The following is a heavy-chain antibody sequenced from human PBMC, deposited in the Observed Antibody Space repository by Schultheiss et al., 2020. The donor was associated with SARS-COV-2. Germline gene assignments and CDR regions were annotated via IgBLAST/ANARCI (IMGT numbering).Heavy chain of an antibody. J-gene: IGHJ4*02. CDR2: ISYDGSNK. V-gene: IGHV3-30*04. Sequence: GGSLRLSCAASGFTFSSYAMHWVRQAPGKGLEWVAVISYDGSNKYYADSVKGRFTISRDNAKNSLYLQMNSLKTEDTAVYYCTTLGSSGYYDYWGQGTLVTVSS. CDR1: GFTFSSYA. D-gene: IGHD3-22*01. CDR3: TTLGSSGYYDY.